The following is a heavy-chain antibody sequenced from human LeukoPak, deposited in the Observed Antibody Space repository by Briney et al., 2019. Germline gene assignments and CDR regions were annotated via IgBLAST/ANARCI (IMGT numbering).Heavy chain of an antibody. V-gene: IGHV4-61*02. CDR2: IYTSGST. CDR3: ARANYYGSGSKYFDY. Sequence: SETLSLTCTVSGGSISSGSYYWSWIRQPAGKGLEWIGRIYTSGSTNYNPSLKRRVTISVDTSKNQFSLKLSSVTAAATAVYYCARANYYGSGSKYFDYWGQGTLVTVSS. D-gene: IGHD3-10*01. J-gene: IGHJ4*02. CDR1: GGSISSGSYY.